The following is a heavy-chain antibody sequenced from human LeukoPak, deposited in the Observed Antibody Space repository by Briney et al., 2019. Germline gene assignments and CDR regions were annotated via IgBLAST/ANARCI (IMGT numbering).Heavy chain of an antibody. D-gene: IGHD3-22*01. CDR3: ARAWKDYYDSSGYSYYYGMDV. CDR2: ISSSGSTI. V-gene: IGHV3-48*03. Sequence: GGSLRLSCAASGFTFSSYEMNWVRQAPGKGLEWVSYISSSGSTIYYADSVKDRFTISRDNAKNSLYLQMNSLRAEDTAVYYCARAWKDYYDSSGYSYYYGMDVWGQGTTVTVSS. CDR1: GFTFSSYE. J-gene: IGHJ6*02.